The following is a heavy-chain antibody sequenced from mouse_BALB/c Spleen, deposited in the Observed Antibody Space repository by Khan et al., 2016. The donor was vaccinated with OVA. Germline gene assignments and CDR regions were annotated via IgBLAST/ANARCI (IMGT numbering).Heavy chain of an antibody. D-gene: IGHD1-1*01. Sequence: VRLQQSGPELMKPGASVKISCKASGYSFTTYYIHWVKQSHGKSLEWIGYIDPFNDDTNYNQKFKGKATLTVDKSSSTAYMHLSSLTSEDSAVYYCARHGSISWFAYWGQGTLVTVSA. J-gene: IGHJ3*01. CDR2: IDPFNDDT. CDR1: GYSFTTYY. V-gene: IGHV1S135*01. CDR3: ARHGSISWFAY.